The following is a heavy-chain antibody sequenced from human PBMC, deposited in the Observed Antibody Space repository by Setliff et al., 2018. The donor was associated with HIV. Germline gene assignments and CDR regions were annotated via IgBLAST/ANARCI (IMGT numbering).Heavy chain of an antibody. Sequence: GASVKVSCKASGYTFTSYGISWVRQAPGQGLEWMGWISAYNGNTNYAQKLQGRVTMTTDTSTSTAYMELRSLRSDNTAMYFCARLGSGWSDSYYYAMDIWGQGTTVTVSS. CDR2: ISAYNGNT. V-gene: IGHV1-18*01. J-gene: IGHJ6*02. D-gene: IGHD6-19*01. CDR3: ARLGSGWSDSYYYAMDI. CDR1: GYTFTSYG.